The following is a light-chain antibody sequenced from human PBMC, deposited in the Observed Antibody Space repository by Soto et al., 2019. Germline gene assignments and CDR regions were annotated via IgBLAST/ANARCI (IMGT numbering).Light chain of an antibody. CDR1: QTIISNY. CDR3: QQYGGSPRT. V-gene: IGKV3-20*01. Sequence: EIVLTQSACTLSLSPGERATLSCGASQTIISNYLAWYQQRNGQAPRLVIYGASRGATGIPDRFSGGGYGTDFNLTINGLEPEDFAVYYCQQYGGSPRTFGQGTKVDIK. CDR2: GAS. J-gene: IGKJ1*01.